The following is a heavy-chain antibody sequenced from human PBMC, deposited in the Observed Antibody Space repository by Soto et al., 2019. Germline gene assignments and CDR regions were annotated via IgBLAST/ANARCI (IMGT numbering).Heavy chain of an antibody. CDR2: ISGVGGST. CDR3: EKARTEIVGAIIDC. V-gene: IGHV3-23*01. J-gene: IGHJ4*02. D-gene: IGHD1-26*01. CDR1: GFTFSSYA. Sequence: PGGSLRLSCAASGFTFSSYAMIWVRQAPGKGLEWVSAISGVGGSTYYADSVKGRFTISRDNSNNTLYRQMNSLRAEDTAVYYCEKARTEIVGAIIDCWGQGTLVTVSS.